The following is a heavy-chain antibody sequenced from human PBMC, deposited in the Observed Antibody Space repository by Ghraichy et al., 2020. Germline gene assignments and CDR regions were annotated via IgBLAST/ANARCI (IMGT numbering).Heavy chain of an antibody. J-gene: IGHJ3*02. D-gene: IGHD4-17*01. V-gene: IGHV4-34*01. CDR1: GGSFSGYY. CDR2: INHSGST. CDR3: ARGLNFYGDYGVRRDAFDM. Sequence: SETLSLTCAVYGGSFSGYYWTWIRQPPGKGLEWIGEINHSGSTNYNPSLKSRVTISVDTSKNQFSLKLSSVTAADTAVYFCARGLNFYGDYGVRRDAFDMWGQGTMVTVSS.